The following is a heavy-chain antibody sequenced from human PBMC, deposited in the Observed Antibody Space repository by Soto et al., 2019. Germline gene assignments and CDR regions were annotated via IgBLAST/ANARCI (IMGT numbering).Heavy chain of an antibody. V-gene: IGHV4-34*01. Sequence: QVQLQQWGAGLLKPSETLSLTCAVYGGSFSGYYWTWIRQPPGTGLEWIGEINHSGSTNYNPSLQSRVTISVDTSTNQFSLKLTSVTAADTAVYDCARDKITGLFDYWGQGTLVTVSS. CDR3: ARDKITGLFDY. D-gene: IGHD2-8*02. CDR1: GGSFSGYY. CDR2: INHSGST. J-gene: IGHJ4*02.